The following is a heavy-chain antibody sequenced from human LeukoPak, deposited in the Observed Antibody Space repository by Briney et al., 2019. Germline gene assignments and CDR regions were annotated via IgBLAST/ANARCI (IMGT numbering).Heavy chain of an antibody. Sequence: GGSLRLSCAASGFTFDDYGMSWVRQAPGKGLEWVSGINWNGGSTGYADSVKGRFTISRDNAKNSLYLQMNSLRAEDTAVYYCAKDSLRSFDYWGQGTLVTVSS. CDR3: AKDSLRSFDY. CDR1: GFTFDDYG. V-gene: IGHV3-20*04. D-gene: IGHD2-8*01. CDR2: INWNGGST. J-gene: IGHJ4*02.